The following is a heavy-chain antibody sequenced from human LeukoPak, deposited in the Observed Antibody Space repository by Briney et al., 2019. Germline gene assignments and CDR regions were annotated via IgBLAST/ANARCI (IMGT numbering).Heavy chain of an antibody. CDR2: IKEDGSEK. CDR3: ARGLSGSYDY. D-gene: IGHD1-26*01. CDR1: GFTFSSYS. J-gene: IGHJ4*02. Sequence: GGSLRLSCAASGFTFSSYSMNWVRQAPGKGLEWVANIKEDGSEKYYVDSVKGRFTISRDNAKNSLYLQMNSLRAEDTAVYYCARGLSGSYDYWGQGTLVTVSS. V-gene: IGHV3-7*01.